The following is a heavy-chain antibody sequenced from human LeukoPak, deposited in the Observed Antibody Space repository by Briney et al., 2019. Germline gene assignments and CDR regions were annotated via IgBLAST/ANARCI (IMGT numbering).Heavy chain of an antibody. Sequence: ASVKVSCKVSGYTLTELSMHWVRQAPGKGLEWMGGFDPEDGETIYAQKFQGRVTMTEDTSTDTAYMELSSLRSEDTAVHYCATLGWELPTFDYWGQGTLVTVSS. D-gene: IGHD1-26*01. V-gene: IGHV1-24*01. CDR3: ATLGWELPTFDY. CDR2: FDPEDGET. CDR1: GYTLTELS. J-gene: IGHJ4*02.